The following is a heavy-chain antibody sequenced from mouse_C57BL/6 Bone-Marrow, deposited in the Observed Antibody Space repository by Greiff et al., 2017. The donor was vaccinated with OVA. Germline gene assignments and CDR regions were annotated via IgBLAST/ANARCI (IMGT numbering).Heavy chain of an antibody. CDR3: AKGGIYYYGSRYFDV. Sequence: VQLQQPGAELVRPGTSVKLSCKASGYTFTSYWMHWVKQRPGQGLEWIGVIDPSDSYTNYNQKFKGKATLTVDTSSSTAYMQLSSLTSEDSAVYYCAKGGIYYYGSRYFDVWGTGTTVTVSS. J-gene: IGHJ1*03. V-gene: IGHV1-59*01. CDR2: IDPSDSYT. D-gene: IGHD1-1*01. CDR1: GYTFTSYW.